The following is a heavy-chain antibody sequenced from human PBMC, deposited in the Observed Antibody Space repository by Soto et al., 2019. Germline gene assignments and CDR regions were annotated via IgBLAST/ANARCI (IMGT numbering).Heavy chain of an antibody. Sequence: EVQLLESGGGLVQPGGSLRRSCAASGFTFNNYAMTWVRQAPGKRLEWVSAISGGGDTTSYADSVKARFTVSRDGSKNTLYLQMSSLRAEDTALYYCAKGRGGSGSLTPRVDFWGQGTLVTVSS. CDR2: ISGGGDTT. V-gene: IGHV3-23*01. CDR3: AKGRGGSGSLTPRVDF. J-gene: IGHJ4*02. D-gene: IGHD3-10*01. CDR1: GFTFNNYA.